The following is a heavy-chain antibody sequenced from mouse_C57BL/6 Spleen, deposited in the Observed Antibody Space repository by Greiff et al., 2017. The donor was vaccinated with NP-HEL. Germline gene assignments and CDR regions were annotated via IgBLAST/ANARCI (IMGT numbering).Heavy chain of an antibody. J-gene: IGHJ3*01. D-gene: IGHD1-1*01. Sequence: QVQLQESGPGLVQPSQSLSITCTVSGFSLTSYGVHWVRQSPGKGLEWLGVIWSGGSTDYNAAFISRLSISKDNSKSQVFFKMNSLQADDTAIYYCAREYYYGSPWFAYWGQGTLVTVSA. CDR2: IWSGGST. CDR1: GFSLTSYG. V-gene: IGHV2-2*01. CDR3: AREYYYGSPWFAY.